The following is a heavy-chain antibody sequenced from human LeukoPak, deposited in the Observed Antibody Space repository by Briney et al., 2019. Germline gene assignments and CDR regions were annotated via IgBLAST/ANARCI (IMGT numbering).Heavy chain of an antibody. CDR1: GFTFSDYL. D-gene: IGHD1-26*01. Sequence: GGSLRLSCAASGFTFSDYLMTWVRQAPGKGLEWVAYINQDGRESFYVDSVKDRFTISRDDAKRTVDLQMDNLRAEDTAIYYCAYRNNFEYWGQGALVTVSS. CDR2: INQDGRES. J-gene: IGHJ4*02. V-gene: IGHV3-7*05. CDR3: AYRNNFEY.